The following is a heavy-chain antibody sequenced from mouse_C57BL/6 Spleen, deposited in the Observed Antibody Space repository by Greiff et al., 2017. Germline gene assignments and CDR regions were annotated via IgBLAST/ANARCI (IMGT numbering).Heavy chain of an antibody. V-gene: IGHV1-80*01. Sequence: QVQLKQSGAELVKPGASVKISCKASGYAFSSYWMNWVKQRPGKGLEWIGQIYPGDGDTNYNGKFKGKATLTADKSSSTAYMQLSSLTSEDSAVYFCASKGGRSSYVDYWGQGTTLTVSS. CDR2: IYPGDGDT. CDR1: GYAFSSYW. J-gene: IGHJ2*01. CDR3: ASKGGRSSYVDY. D-gene: IGHD1-1*01.